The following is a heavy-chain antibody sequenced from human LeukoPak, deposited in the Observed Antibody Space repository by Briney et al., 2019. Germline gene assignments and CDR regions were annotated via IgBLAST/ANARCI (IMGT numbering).Heavy chain of an antibody. V-gene: IGHV4-34*01. CDR1: GGSFSGYY. CDR2: INHSGST. J-gene: IGHJ4*02. Sequence: PSETLSLTCAVYGGSFSGYYWSWIRQPPGKGLEWIGEINHSGSTNYNPSLKSRVTISVDTSKNQFSLKLSSVTAADTAAYYCARGGGGNSCFDYWGQGTLVTVSS. D-gene: IGHD4-23*01. CDR3: ARGGGGNSCFDY.